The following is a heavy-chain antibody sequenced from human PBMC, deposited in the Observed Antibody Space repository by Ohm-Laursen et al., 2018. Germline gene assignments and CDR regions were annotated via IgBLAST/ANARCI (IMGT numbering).Heavy chain of an antibody. V-gene: IGHV4-59*08. D-gene: IGHD3-22*01. CDR2: FYHSGGT. CDR1: GASISSYY. J-gene: IGHJ6*02. CDR3: ARQSPSRNYYDGSGYYGPFDV. Sequence: GTLSLTCSVSGASISSYYWTWIRQPPGKGLEWIGHFYHSGGTNNNPSFKSRVTISIDTSKNQVSLNLNSVTAADTAVYYCARQSPSRNYYDGSGYYGPFDVWGQGTTVTVSS.